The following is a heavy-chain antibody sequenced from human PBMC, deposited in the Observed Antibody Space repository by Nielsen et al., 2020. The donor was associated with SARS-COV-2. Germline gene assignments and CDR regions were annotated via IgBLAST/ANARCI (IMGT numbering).Heavy chain of an antibody. CDR3: AREPTMFDAFDI. CDR2: IKQDGSEK. J-gene: IGHJ3*02. V-gene: IGHV3-7*01. CDR1: GFTFSSYW. D-gene: IGHD3-10*02. Sequence: GESLKISCAASGFTFSSYWMSWVRQAPGKGLEWVANIKQDGSEKYYVDSVKGRFTISRDNAKNSLYLQMNSLRAEDTAVYYCAREPTMFDAFDIWGQGTMVTVSS.